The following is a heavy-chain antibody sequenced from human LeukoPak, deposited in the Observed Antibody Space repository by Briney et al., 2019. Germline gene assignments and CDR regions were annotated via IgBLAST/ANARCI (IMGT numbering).Heavy chain of an antibody. CDR3: ASLAAPGYCSSTSCPFYYGMDV. V-gene: IGHV4-31*03. CDR2: IYYSGST. D-gene: IGHD2-2*01. Sequence: SETLSLTCTVSGGSISSGGYYWSWIRQHPGKGLEWIGYIYYSGSTYYNPSLKSRVTISVDTSKNQFSLKLSSVTVADTAVYYCASLAAPGYCSSTSCPFYYGMDVWGQGTTVTVSS. J-gene: IGHJ6*02. CDR1: GGSISSGGYY.